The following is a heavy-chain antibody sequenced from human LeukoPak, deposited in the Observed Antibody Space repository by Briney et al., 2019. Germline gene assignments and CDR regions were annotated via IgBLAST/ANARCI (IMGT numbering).Heavy chain of an antibody. CDR3: ARGLKYSLWREQDY. D-gene: IGHD3-16*02. CDR2: MNPNSGNT. Sequence: ASVKVSCKASGYTFTSYDINWVRQATGQGLEWMGWMNPNSGNTGYAQKFQGRVTMTRNTSISTAYMELSSLRSEDTAVYYCARGLKYSLWREQDYWGQGTLVTVSS. J-gene: IGHJ4*02. CDR1: GYTFTSYD. V-gene: IGHV1-8*01.